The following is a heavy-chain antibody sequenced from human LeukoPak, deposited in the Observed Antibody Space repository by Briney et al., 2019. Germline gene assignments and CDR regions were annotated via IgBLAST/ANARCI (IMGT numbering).Heavy chain of an antibody. CDR3: ARDPVHFYDSSGYWTY. V-gene: IGHV1-18*01. CDR2: ISTYSGYT. Sequence: ASVKVSCKTSGYTFTSYDLNWVRQAPGQGFEWMGWISTYSGYTNFAQKFQGRVTMTTEKSTSTAYMELRSLRSDDTAVYYCARDPVHFYDSSGYWTYWGQGTLVTASS. CDR1: GYTFTSYD. D-gene: IGHD3-22*01. J-gene: IGHJ4*02.